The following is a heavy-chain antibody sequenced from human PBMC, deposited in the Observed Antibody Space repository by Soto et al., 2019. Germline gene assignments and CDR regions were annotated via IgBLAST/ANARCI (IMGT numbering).Heavy chain of an antibody. V-gene: IGHV4-39*01. CDR2: IYYSGST. Sequence: SETLSLTCTVSGGSISSSSYYWGWIRQPPGKGLEWIGSIYYSGSTYYNPSLKSRVTISVDTSKNQFSLKLSSVTAADTAVYYCASLSSSWYNDACDIGGQGTMVTV. J-gene: IGHJ3*02. CDR3: ASLSSSWYNDACDI. CDR1: GGSISSSSYY. D-gene: IGHD6-13*01.